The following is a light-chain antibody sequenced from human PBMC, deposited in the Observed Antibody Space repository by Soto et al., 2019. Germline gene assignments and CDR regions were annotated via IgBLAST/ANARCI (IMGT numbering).Light chain of an antibody. CDR1: SSDVGSYKL. CDR3: SSYTRTTTVV. Sequence: QSALTQPASVSGSPGQSITISCTGASSDVGSYKLVSWYQQHPGKAPKLMIYEASKRPSGVSNRFSGSESGNTASLTISGLQAEDEADYYCSSYTRTTTVVFGGGTKLTVL. J-gene: IGLJ2*01. V-gene: IGLV2-14*02. CDR2: EAS.